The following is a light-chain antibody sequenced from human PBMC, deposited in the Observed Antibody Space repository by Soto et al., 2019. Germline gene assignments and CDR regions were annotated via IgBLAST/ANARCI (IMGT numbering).Light chain of an antibody. V-gene: IGKV3-20*01. CDR2: GAS. CDR1: QSVSSSY. J-gene: IGKJ1*01. Sequence: EIVLTEAPGTWSLSPGGRVTLSWRASQSVSSSYLAWYQQKPGQAPMLLIYGASSRATGIPDRFSGSGSGTDFTLTISRLEPEDFAVYYCHQYGNSQTFGQGTKVDIK. CDR3: HQYGNSQT.